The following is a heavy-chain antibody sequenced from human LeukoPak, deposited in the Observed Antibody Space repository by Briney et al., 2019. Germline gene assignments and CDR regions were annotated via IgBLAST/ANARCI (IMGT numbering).Heavy chain of an antibody. CDR3: ARFILSAAGSHFDS. J-gene: IGHJ4*02. CDR2: MFEGGKT. V-gene: IGHV4-59*11. CDR1: GGSISRHY. D-gene: IGHD2-15*01. Sequence: SETLSLTCTASGGSISRHYWGWIRQSPGKGLEWIGYMFEGGKTSYNPSLKSRVTMSRDTSKNQFSLKMTSVTAADTSVYYCARFILSAAGSHFDSWGQGTLVIVSS.